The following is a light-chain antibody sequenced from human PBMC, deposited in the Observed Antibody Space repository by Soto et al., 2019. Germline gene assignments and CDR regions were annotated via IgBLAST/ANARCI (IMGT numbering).Light chain of an antibody. CDR2: EVT. V-gene: IGLV2-14*02. J-gene: IGLJ2*01. CDR3: GSRV. CDR1: SSDVATYNL. Sequence: QSALTQPASVSGSPGQSITISCTGTSSDVATYNLVSWYQQRPGTAPQLIIYEVTKRPSGVSPRFSGSQSGNTASLTSSGLQADDEADYYCGSRVVVGGTKLTVL.